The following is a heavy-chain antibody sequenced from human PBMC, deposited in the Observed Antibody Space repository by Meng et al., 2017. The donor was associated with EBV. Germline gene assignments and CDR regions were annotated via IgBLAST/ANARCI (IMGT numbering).Heavy chain of an antibody. Sequence: QGQWLQAAAEVKKPGSSVKVSCKTSGGPFRYYAISWVRQAPGQGLEWLGGFLPRLGAPNYAQKFHGRVKITADESTSTHYMDLSSLRSEDTAIYYCASESGRGYTPDYWGQGTLVTVSS. V-gene: IGHV1-69*01. CDR2: FLPRLGAP. D-gene: IGHD3-10*01. J-gene: IGHJ4*02. CDR1: GGPFRYYA. CDR3: ASESGRGYTPDY.